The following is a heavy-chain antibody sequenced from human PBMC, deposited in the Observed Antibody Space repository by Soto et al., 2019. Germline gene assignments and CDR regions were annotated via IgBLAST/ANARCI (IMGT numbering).Heavy chain of an antibody. J-gene: IGHJ4*02. CDR3: ASLPANGYMVGC. D-gene: IGHD5-12*01. CDR2: IYYSGST. Sequence: QVQLQESGPGLVKPSETLSLTCTVSGGSVSSGSYYWSWIRQPPGKGLEWIGYIYYSGSTNYNPSLKSRVTISVDTSKNQFSLKLSSVTAADKAVYYCASLPANGYMVGCWGQGTLVTVSS. V-gene: IGHV4-61*01. CDR1: GGSVSSGSYY.